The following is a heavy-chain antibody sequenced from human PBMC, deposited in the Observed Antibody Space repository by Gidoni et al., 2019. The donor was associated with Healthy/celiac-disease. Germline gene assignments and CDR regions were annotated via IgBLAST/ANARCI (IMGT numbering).Heavy chain of an antibody. CDR2: IYHSGST. CDR3: ARTYRDYDFWSGFDY. D-gene: IGHD3-3*01. Sequence: QVQLQESGPGLVKPSETLSLTCTVSGYSISSGYYWGWIRQPPGKGLEWIGSIYHSGSTYYNPSLKSRVTISVDTSKNQFSLKLSSVTAADTAVYYCARTYRDYDFWSGFDYWGQGTLVTVSS. V-gene: IGHV4-38-2*02. J-gene: IGHJ4*02. CDR1: GYSISSGYY.